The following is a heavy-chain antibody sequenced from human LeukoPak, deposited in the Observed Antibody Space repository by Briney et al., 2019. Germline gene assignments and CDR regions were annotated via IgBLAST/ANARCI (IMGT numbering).Heavy chain of an antibody. V-gene: IGHV4-31*03. CDR3: ARGPRSNTDYYYFYIDV. J-gene: IGHJ6*03. Sequence: PSETLSLTCTVSGGSISSGNYYWSWIRQHPGKGLEWIGNIYDGGKTYDNPSLKSRITMSIDTSKNQFSLRLRSVTAADAAIYFCARGPRSNTDYYYFYIDVWGIGTTVTVSS. CDR2: IYDGGKT. CDR1: GGSISSGNYY.